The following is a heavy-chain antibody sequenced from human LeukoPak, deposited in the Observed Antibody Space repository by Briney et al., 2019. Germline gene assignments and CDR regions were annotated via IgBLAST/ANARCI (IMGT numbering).Heavy chain of an antibody. J-gene: IGHJ4*02. CDR3: AREVYGTFDY. D-gene: IGHD5/OR15-5a*01. V-gene: IGHV4-39*07. CDR2: IYYSGST. Sequence: PPETLSLTCTVSGGSISSSSYYWGWIRQPPGKGLEWIGSIYYSGSTYYNPSLKSRVTISVDTSKNQFSLKLSSVTAADTAVYYCAREVYGTFDYWGQGTLVTVSS. CDR1: GGSISSSSYY.